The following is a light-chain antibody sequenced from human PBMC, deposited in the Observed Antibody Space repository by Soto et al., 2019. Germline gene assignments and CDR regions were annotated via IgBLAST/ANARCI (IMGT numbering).Light chain of an antibody. V-gene: IGKV1-17*03. J-gene: IGKJ4*01. CDR1: QGINKY. Sequence: DIQMTQSPSDMSASVGDRVTITFRASQGINKYLVWFQQKPGRVPKRLISGAPRLQPGVPSRFSGSGFGTELNLTISSLQPEDFATYYCLHHYTFPRAFGGGTKVDIK. CDR2: GAP. CDR3: LHHYTFPRA.